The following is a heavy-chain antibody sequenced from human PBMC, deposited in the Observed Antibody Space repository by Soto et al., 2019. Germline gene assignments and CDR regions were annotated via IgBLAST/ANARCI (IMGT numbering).Heavy chain of an antibody. CDR2: IIPIFDTT. CDR3: ARDSPLKVFLQMGSFGMDV. Sequence: QVQLVQSGAEVKKPGSSVKVSCKASGGTLSSYAFNWVRQAPGQGPEWMGGIIPIFDTTNYAQNFQGRVTISADESTNTAYMELSSLKSEDTAVYYCARDSPLKVFLQMGSFGMDVWGQGTTVTVSS. D-gene: IGHD2-21*01. J-gene: IGHJ6*02. V-gene: IGHV1-69*12. CDR1: GGTLSSYA.